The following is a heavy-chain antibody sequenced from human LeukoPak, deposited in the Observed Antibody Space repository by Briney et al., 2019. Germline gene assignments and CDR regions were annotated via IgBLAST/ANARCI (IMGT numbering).Heavy chain of an antibody. V-gene: IGHV1-69*04. Sequence: SVKVSCKASGGTFSSYAISWVRQAPGQGLEWMGRIIPILGIANYAQKFQGRVTITADKSTSTAYMELSSLRSEDTAVYYCAGNYYGSGGYYNLGDYWGQGTLVTVSS. CDR1: GGTFSSYA. CDR3: AGNYYGSGGYYNLGDY. J-gene: IGHJ4*02. CDR2: IIPILGIA. D-gene: IGHD3-10*01.